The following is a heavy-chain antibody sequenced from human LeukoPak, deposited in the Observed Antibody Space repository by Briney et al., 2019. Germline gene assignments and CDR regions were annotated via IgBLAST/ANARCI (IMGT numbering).Heavy chain of an antibody. V-gene: IGHV3-74*01. Sequence: GGSLRLSCAASGFTFNGYWMHWVRQAPGKGLVWVSRIDSDGSNTIYADSVKGRFTISRDNAKNTLNLQMNSLRAEDTAVYYCARGGGPFDYWGQGTLVTVSS. J-gene: IGHJ4*02. CDR3: ARGGGPFDY. CDR1: GFTFNGYW. CDR2: IDSDGSNT. D-gene: IGHD2-15*01.